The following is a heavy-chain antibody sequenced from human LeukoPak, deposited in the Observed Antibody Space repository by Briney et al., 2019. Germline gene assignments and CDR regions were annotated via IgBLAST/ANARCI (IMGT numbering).Heavy chain of an antibody. CDR3: ARVLVVPPYYYYYYMDV. CDR1: GGSISSYY. Sequence: SETLSLTCTVSGGSISSYYWSWIRQPPGKGLEWIGYIYYSGSTNYNPSLKSRVTISVDTSKNQSSLKLSSVTAADTAVYYCARVLVVPPYYYYYYMDVWGKGTTVTVSS. J-gene: IGHJ6*03. V-gene: IGHV4-59*01. D-gene: IGHD2-2*01. CDR2: IYYSGST.